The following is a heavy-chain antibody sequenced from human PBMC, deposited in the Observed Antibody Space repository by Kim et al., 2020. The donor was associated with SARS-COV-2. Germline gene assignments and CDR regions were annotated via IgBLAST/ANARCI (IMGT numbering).Heavy chain of an antibody. CDR3: ARASSSWDGAYYYYYMDV. Sequence: SETLSLTCTVSGGSISSYYWSWIRQPPGKGLEWIGYIYYSGSTNYNPSLKSRVTISVDTSKNQFSLKLSSVTAADTAVYYCARASSSWDGAYYYYYMDVWGKGTTVTVSS. CDR1: GGSISSYY. V-gene: IGHV4-59*01. CDR2: IYYSGST. J-gene: IGHJ6*03. D-gene: IGHD6-13*01.